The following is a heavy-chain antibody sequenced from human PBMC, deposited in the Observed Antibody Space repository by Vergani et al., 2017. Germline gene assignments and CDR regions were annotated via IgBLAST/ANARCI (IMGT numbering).Heavy chain of an antibody. Sequence: EVQLVESGGGLVKPGGSLRLSCAASGFTFSSYSMNWVRQAPGKGLEWVSYISSSSSTIYYADSVKGRFTISRDNAKNSLYLQMNSLRAEDTAVYYCARDEGQDAFDIWGQGTMVTVSS. CDR2: ISSSSSTI. CDR1: GFTFSSYS. V-gene: IGHV3-48*01. J-gene: IGHJ3*02. CDR3: ARDEGQDAFDI.